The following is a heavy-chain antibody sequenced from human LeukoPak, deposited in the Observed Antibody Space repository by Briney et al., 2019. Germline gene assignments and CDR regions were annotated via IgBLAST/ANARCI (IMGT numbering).Heavy chain of an antibody. CDR2: ILPIFDTG. D-gene: IGHD6-13*01. V-gene: IGHV1-69*13. CDR1: GGTFSNYA. Sequence: SVKVSCKASGGTFSNYAISWVRQAPGQGLEWMGGILPIFDTGNYAQKFQGRVTVTADASTSTAYMELSSLRSDDTAVYYCARVFQKQLSDYWGQGSLVTVSS. J-gene: IGHJ4*02. CDR3: ARVFQKQLSDY.